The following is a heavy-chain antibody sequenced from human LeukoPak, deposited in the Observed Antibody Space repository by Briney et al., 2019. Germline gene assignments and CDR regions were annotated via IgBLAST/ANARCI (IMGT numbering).Heavy chain of an antibody. CDR1: GFTFSTYT. Sequence: GGPLRLSCAASGFTFSTYTINWVRQAPGKGLEWVASISSDSRYIYYADSVKGRSTISRDNAKNSVYLQMNSLRGEDTAVYYCARDGLGSYDYWGQGTLVTVSS. D-gene: IGHD3-10*01. CDR3: ARDGLGSYDY. CDR2: ISSDSRYI. V-gene: IGHV3-21*01. J-gene: IGHJ4*02.